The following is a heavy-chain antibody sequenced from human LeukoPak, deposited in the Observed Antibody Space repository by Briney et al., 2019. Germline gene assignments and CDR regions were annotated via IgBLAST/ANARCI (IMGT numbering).Heavy chain of an antibody. CDR3: ARVASWGAFDI. V-gene: IGHV4-59*12. CDR2: IYYSGST. CDR1: GGSISSYY. Sequence: SETLSLTCTVSGGSISSYYWSWIRQPPGKGLEWIGYIYYSGSTNYNPSLKSRVTISVDTSKNQFSLKLSSVTAADTAVYYCARVASWGAFDIWGQGTMVTVSS. D-gene: IGHD7-27*01. J-gene: IGHJ3*02.